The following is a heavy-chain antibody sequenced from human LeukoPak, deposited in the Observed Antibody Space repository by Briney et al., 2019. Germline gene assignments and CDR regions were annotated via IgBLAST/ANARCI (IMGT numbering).Heavy chain of an antibody. CDR3: ARGRSYYYGSGSYFY. CDR1: GGSFSGYY. Sequence: TSETLSLTCAVYGGSFSGYYWSWIREPPGKGLEWMGEINHSGSTNYNPSLRSRVTISVDTSKNQFSLKLSSVTAADTAVYYCARGRSYYYGSGSYFYWGQGTLVTVSS. J-gene: IGHJ4*02. V-gene: IGHV4-34*01. D-gene: IGHD3-10*01. CDR2: INHSGST.